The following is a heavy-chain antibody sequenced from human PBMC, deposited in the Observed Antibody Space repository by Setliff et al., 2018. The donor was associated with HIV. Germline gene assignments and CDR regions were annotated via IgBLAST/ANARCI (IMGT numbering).Heavy chain of an antibody. CDR1: GYTFTAYC. CDR2: INPNSGGT. D-gene: IGHD2-15*01. Sequence: ASVKVSCKASGYTFTAYCIHWVRQAPGQGLEWVGRINPNSGGTNYAQRFQGRVTMTLETSISTAYMELTSLRSDDTAVYYCATGLGYCSAGSCHGWGQGTLVTVSS. CDR3: ATGLGYCSAGSCHG. V-gene: IGHV1-2*06. J-gene: IGHJ4*02.